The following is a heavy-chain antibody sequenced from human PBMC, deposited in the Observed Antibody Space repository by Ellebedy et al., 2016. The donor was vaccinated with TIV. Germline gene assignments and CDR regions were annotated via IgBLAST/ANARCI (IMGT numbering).Heavy chain of an antibody. Sequence: PGGSLRPSCAASGFAFSTYWMSWVRQPPGKGLDWVANIKQDGSEIYDVDSVKGRFTISRDNAKNTLYLHMNTLSAEDTATYYCARERRQWVDPRNDYWGQGTLVTVSS. CDR2: IKQDGSEI. CDR3: ARERRQWVDPRNDY. CDR1: GFAFSTYW. J-gene: IGHJ4*02. V-gene: IGHV3-7*01. D-gene: IGHD6-19*01.